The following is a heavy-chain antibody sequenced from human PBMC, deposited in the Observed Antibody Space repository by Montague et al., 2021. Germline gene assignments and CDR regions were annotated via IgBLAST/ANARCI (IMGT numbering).Heavy chain of an antibody. D-gene: IGHD3-10*01. CDR2: IQHRGSIYYDPTT. CDR1: GGSFNAYY. J-gene: IGHJ6*02. Sequence: SETLSLTCAVYGGSFNAYYWSWIRQSPGKGLEWIGEIQHRGSIYYDPTTDYNPSLQSRVTIAVDASKNQFSLRLRSVTAADTAVYYCAGHSVGFESYYNGLDVWGRGTPVIVSS. V-gene: IGHV4-34*01. CDR3: AGHSVGFESYYNGLDV.